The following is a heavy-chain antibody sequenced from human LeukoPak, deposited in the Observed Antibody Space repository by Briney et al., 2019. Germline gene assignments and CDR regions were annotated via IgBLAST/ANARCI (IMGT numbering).Heavy chain of an antibody. CDR1: GGSISSGGYS. CDR2: IYRSGST. D-gene: IGHD4-17*01. V-gene: IGHV4-30-2*01. Sequence: SETLSLTCAVSGGSISSGGYSWNWIRQPPGKALEWIGYIYRSGSTYYNPSLKSRVTIAVDRSKNQFSLRLSSVTAADTAVYYCARAHGDYVYYDYWGQGTLVTVSS. J-gene: IGHJ4*02. CDR3: ARAHGDYVYYDY.